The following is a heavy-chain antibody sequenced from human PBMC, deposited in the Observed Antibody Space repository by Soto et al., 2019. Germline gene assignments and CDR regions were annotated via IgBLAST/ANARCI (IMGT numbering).Heavy chain of an antibody. J-gene: IGHJ4*02. D-gene: IGHD5-12*01. CDR2: IIPIFGTA. CDR3: ARALRDSYNFETYYFDY. Sequence: QVQLVQSGAEVKKPGSSVKVSCKASGGTFSSYAISWVRQAPGQGLEWMGGIIPIFGTANYAQKFQGRVTITADESTSTAYMELSSLRSEDTAVYYCARALRDSYNFETYYFDYWGQGTLVTVSS. CDR1: GGTFSSYA. V-gene: IGHV1-69*12.